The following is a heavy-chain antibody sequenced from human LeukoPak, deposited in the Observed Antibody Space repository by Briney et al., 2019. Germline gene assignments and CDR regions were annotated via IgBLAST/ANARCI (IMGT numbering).Heavy chain of an antibody. Sequence: ASVKVSCKASGYTFTSYAMHWVRQAPGQRLEWMGWINAGNGNTKYSQKFQGRVTITRDTSASTAYMELSSLRSEDTAVYYCARGITMVRGVIITSWFDPWGQGTLVTVSS. CDR2: INAGNGNT. V-gene: IGHV1-3*01. CDR1: GYTFTSYA. D-gene: IGHD3-10*01. J-gene: IGHJ5*02. CDR3: ARGITMVRGVIITSWFDP.